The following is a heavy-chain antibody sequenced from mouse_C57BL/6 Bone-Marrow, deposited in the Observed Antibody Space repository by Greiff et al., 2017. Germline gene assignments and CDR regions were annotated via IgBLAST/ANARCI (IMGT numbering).Heavy chain of an antibody. J-gene: IGHJ2*01. CDR2: IDPEDGET. V-gene: IGHV14-2*01. D-gene: IGHD1-1*01. Sequence: VQLKESGAELVKPGASVKLSCTASGFNIKDYYMHWVKQRTEQGLEWIGRIDPEDGETKYAPKFQGKATLTADTSSNTAYLQLSSLTSEDTAVYYGARRLYYYGSSDYWGQGTTLTVSS. CDR1: GFNIKDYY. CDR3: ARRLYYYGSSDY.